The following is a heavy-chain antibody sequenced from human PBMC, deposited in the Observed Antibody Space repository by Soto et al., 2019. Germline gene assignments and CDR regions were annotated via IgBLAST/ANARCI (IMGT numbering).Heavy chain of an antibody. V-gene: IGHV3-64*01. CDR3: ARDGLRQYAFDI. Sequence: EVQLVESGGGLVQPGGSLRLSCAASGFTFSSYAMHWVRQAPGQGLEYVSAISSTGGSTHYANSAKGRFTISRDNSKNTLYLQMGSLRAEDMAVYYCARDGLRQYAFDIWGQGTMVTVSS. D-gene: IGHD4-17*01. CDR2: ISSTGGST. J-gene: IGHJ3*02. CDR1: GFTFSSYA.